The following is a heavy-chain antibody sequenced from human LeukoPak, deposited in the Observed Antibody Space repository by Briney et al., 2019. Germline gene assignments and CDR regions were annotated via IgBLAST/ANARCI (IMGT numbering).Heavy chain of an antibody. D-gene: IGHD2-8*01. J-gene: IGHJ5*02. CDR2: INPSGGST. CDR3: ARDQGVLTPLFWFDP. Sequence: ASVKVSFKASGYTFTSYYMHWVRQAPGQGLEWMGLINPSGGSTSYAQKFQGRVTITRDTSTSTVYMELSSLRSEDTAVYYCARDQGVLTPLFWFDPWGQGTLVTVSS. CDR1: GYTFTSYY. V-gene: IGHV1-46*01.